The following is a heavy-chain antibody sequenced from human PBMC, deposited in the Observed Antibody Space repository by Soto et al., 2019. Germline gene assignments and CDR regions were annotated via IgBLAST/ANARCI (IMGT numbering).Heavy chain of an antibody. J-gene: IGHJ6*02. CDR1: GYTFSMSG. CDR2: ISGYNGKT. CDR3: ATEGSRSYYYYGMDV. V-gene: IGHV1-18*01. Sequence: QVQLVQAGAEVKKPGASVKVSCKSSGYTFSMSGISWVRQAPGQGLEWMGWISGYNGKTNYEQKFQDRVTMTTDTSTNMAYMEVRSLRSNDTAVYYCATEGSRSYYYYGMDVWGQGTTVTVSS.